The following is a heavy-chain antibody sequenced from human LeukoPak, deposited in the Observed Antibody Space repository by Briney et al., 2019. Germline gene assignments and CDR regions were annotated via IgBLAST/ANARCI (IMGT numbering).Heavy chain of an antibody. J-gene: IGHJ4*02. CDR3: ARDLYGGNSFDY. D-gene: IGHD4-23*01. Sequence: GRSLRLSCAASGFTFSSYAMHWVRQAPGKGLEWVAVISYDGSNKYYADSVKGRFTISRDNSKHTLYLQMNSLRAEDTAVYYCARDLYGGNSFDYWGQGTLVTVSS. V-gene: IGHV3-30-3*01. CDR1: GFTFSSYA. CDR2: ISYDGSNK.